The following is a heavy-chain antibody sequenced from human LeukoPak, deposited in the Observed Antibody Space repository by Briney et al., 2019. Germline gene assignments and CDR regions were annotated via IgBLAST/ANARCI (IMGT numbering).Heavy chain of an antibody. CDR2: INHSGST. V-gene: IGHV4-34*01. Sequence: PSEPLSLTCAVYGGSFSGYYWSWIRQPPGEGLEWIGEINHSGSTNYNPSLKSRVTISVDTSKNQFSLKLSSVTAADTAVYYCATLWSSSWYRGFDYWGQGTLVTVSS. CDR1: GGSFSGYY. J-gene: IGHJ4*02. D-gene: IGHD6-13*01. CDR3: ATLWSSSWYRGFDY.